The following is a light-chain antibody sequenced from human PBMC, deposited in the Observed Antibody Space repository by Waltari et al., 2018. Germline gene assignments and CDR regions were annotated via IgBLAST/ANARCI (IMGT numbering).Light chain of an antibody. V-gene: IGKV3-15*01. CDR3: QQYNNWRT. J-gene: IGKJ2*01. CDR2: GAS. Sequence: EILMTQSPATLSVSPGARATLSCRASQSSSRNLAWYQQKPGQAPRPLIYGASTRAIGIPARFSGSGSGTEFTLTISSLQSEDFAVYYCQQYNNWRTFGQGTKLEIK. CDR1: QSSSRN.